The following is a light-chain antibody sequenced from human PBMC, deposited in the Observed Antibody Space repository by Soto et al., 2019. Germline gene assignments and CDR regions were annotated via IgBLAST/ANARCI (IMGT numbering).Light chain of an antibody. Sequence: QAVVTQPPSASGTLGLRVNISCSGSSSNIGSNYVYWYRQFPGTAPKLLIQRNNQRPSGVPARFSGSKSGTSASLAISGLRSEDEADYYCGGWDDSLSGPVFGGGTKITVL. CDR2: RNN. J-gene: IGLJ2*01. CDR1: SSNIGSNY. V-gene: IGLV1-47*01. CDR3: GGWDDSLSGPV.